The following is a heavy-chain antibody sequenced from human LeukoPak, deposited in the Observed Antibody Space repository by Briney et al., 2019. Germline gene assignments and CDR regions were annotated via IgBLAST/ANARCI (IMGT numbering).Heavy chain of an antibody. CDR2: IYYSGST. CDR3: ARRTTSGWGAYDY. V-gene: IGHV4-39*01. CDR1: GGSISSSSYY. Sequence: SETLSLTCTVSGGSISSSSYYWGWIRQPPGKGLEWIGSIYYSGSTYYNPSLKSRVTISVDTSKNQFSLKLSSVTAADTAVYYCARRTTSGWGAYDYWGQGTLVTVSS. J-gene: IGHJ4*02. D-gene: IGHD6-19*01.